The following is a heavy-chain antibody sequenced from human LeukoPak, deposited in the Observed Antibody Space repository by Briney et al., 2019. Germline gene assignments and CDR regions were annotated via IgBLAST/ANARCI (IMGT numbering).Heavy chain of an antibody. D-gene: IGHD5-18*01. CDR3: ARVGGYSYGRGYYFDY. Sequence: GASVKVSCKASGGTFSSFALSWVRQAPGQGLEWMGGIIPIFGTATYARKFQGRVTITADKSTSTAYMELSSLRSEDTAVYYCARVGGYSYGRGYYFDYWGQGTLVTVSS. J-gene: IGHJ4*02. CDR2: IIPIFGTA. V-gene: IGHV1-69*06. CDR1: GGTFSSFA.